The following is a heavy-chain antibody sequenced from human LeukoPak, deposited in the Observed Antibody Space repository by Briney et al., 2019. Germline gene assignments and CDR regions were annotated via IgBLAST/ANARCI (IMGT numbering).Heavy chain of an antibody. CDR2: IYYSGST. Sequence: SETLSLTCTVSGGSISSYYWSWIRQPPGKGLEWIGYIYYSGSTNYSPSLKSRVTISVDTSKNQLSLKLSSVTAADTAVYYCARGPYSSRYDYWGQGTLVTVSS. V-gene: IGHV4-59*01. D-gene: IGHD6-13*01. CDR1: GGSISSYY. J-gene: IGHJ4*02. CDR3: ARGPYSSRYDY.